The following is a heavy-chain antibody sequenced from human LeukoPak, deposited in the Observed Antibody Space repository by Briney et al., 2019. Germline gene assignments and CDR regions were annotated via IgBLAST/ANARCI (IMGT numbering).Heavy chain of an antibody. Sequence: PGGSLRLSCAASGFTFTGYAMSWLRQAPGKGLEFVSAISGDAANTFYADSVKGRFTVSRDNSKNTLYLQMNSLRAEDTAVYYCAKSSGGFLEMAATDYWGQGTLVTVSS. CDR2: ISGDAANT. CDR3: AKSSGGFLEMAATDY. V-gene: IGHV3-23*01. D-gene: IGHD5-24*01. CDR1: GFTFTGYA. J-gene: IGHJ4*02.